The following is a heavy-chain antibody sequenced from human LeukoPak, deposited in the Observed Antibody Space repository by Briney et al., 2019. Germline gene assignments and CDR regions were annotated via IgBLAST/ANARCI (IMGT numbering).Heavy chain of an antibody. CDR1: GGSVSSGSYY. CDR2: INHSGST. Sequence: SETLSLTCTVSGGSVSSGSYYWSWIRQPPGKGLEWIGEINHSGSTNYNPSLKSRVTISVDTSKNQFSLKLSSVTAADTAVYYCARDPLYCSSTSCYRRAFDIWGQGTMVTVSS. J-gene: IGHJ3*02. V-gene: IGHV4-39*07. CDR3: ARDPLYCSSTSCYRRAFDI. D-gene: IGHD2-2*02.